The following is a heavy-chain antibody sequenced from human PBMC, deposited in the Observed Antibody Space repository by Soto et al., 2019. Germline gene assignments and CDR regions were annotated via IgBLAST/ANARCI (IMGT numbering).Heavy chain of an antibody. J-gene: IGHJ4*02. D-gene: IGHD1-26*01. Sequence: AGGSLRLSCAASGFTFSSYGMHWVRQAPGKGLEWVAVISYDGSNKYYADSVKGRFTISRDNSKNTLYLQMNSLRAEDTAVYYCAKDLWEWELYFDYWGQGTLVTVSS. CDR3: AKDLWEWELYFDY. CDR1: GFTFSSYG. CDR2: ISYDGSNK. V-gene: IGHV3-30*18.